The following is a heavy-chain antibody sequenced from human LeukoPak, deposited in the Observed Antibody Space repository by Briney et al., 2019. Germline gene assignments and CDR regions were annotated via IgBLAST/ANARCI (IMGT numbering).Heavy chain of an antibody. V-gene: IGHV3-23*01. Sequence: PGGSLRLSCAASGFTFSSYAMSWVRQAPGKGLEWVSIIGSDGTIFYADSVEGRFSISRDNSKNTLYLQMNSLRAEDTAVYYCAKDPGGYYDSSGYYSINDYWGQGTLVTVSS. CDR1: GFTFSSYA. CDR2: IGSDGTI. J-gene: IGHJ4*02. D-gene: IGHD3-22*01. CDR3: AKDPGGYYDSSGYYSINDY.